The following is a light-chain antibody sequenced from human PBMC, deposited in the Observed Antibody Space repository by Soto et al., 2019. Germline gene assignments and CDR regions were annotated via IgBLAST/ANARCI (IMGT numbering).Light chain of an antibody. CDR3: TSYGGRDNLI. J-gene: IGLJ2*01. CDR2: EVN. Sequence: QSALTQPPSASGSPGQSVTISCTGTSSDIGAYNYVSWFQQHAGEAPKLIISEVNKRPSGVPNRFSGSKSGNTASLTVSGLQAEDEADYYCTSYGGRDNLIFGGGTKVTVL. V-gene: IGLV2-8*01. CDR1: SSDIGAYNY.